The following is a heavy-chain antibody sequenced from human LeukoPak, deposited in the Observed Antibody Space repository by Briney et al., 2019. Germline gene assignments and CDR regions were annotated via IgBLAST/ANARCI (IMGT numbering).Heavy chain of an antibody. CDR3: ARGRGYYYGSGSSYY. V-gene: IGHV4-34*01. D-gene: IGHD3-10*01. CDR1: GGSFSGYY. J-gene: IGHJ4*02. CDR2: INHSGST. Sequence: SETLSLTCAVYGGSFSGYYWSWIRQPPGKGLEWIGKINHSGSTNYNPSLKSRLTISVDTSKNQFSLKLSSVTAADTAVYYCARGRGYYYGSGSSYYWGQGTLVTVSS.